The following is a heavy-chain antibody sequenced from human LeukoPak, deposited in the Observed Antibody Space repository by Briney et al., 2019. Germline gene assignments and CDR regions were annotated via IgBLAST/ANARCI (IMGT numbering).Heavy chain of an antibody. V-gene: IGHV3-7*03. CDR3: ARDKSAGADTGSSFYY. Sequence: GGSLRLSCAASGFPFSNYWMTWVRQAPGKGLEWVASIKQDGSEKYYVDSVKGRFTISRDNAKNSLYLQMNSLRAEDTAVFYCARDKSAGADTGSSFYYWGQGALVTVSS. J-gene: IGHJ4*02. CDR1: GFPFSNYW. CDR2: IKQDGSEK. D-gene: IGHD3-10*01.